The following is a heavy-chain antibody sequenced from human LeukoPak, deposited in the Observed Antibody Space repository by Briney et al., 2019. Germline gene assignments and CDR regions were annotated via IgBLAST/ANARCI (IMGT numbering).Heavy chain of an antibody. J-gene: IGHJ4*02. CDR1: GYTFTSYD. CDR2: MNPNSGNT. Sequence: AASVKVSCKASGYTFTSYDINWVRQATGQGLEWMGWMNPNSGNTGYAQKFQGRVTMTTDTSTSTAYMELRSLRSDDTAVYYCARIKYYYDSSGYRREYFDYWGQGTLVTVSS. V-gene: IGHV1-8*01. CDR3: ARIKYYYDSSGYRREYFDY. D-gene: IGHD3-22*01.